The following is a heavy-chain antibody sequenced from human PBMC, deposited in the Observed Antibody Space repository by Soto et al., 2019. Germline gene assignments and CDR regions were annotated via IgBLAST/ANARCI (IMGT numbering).Heavy chain of an antibody. J-gene: IGHJ4*02. CDR3: VRAPIFFDI. CDR1: GFPFTSFF. V-gene: IGHV1-46*01. CDR2: INPSRGSA. Sequence: HVQLVQSGAEVKRPGASVKVSCKASGFPFTSFFIHWVRQAPGQGLEWMGVINPSRGSANYAQKFQGRLTMTGDTSSSTVYIDLSSLKSEDTALYYCVRAPIFFDIWGEGTLVTVSS.